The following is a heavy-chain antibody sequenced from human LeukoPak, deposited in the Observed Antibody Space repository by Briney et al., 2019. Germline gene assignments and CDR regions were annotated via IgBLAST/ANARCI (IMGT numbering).Heavy chain of an antibody. J-gene: IGHJ5*02. CDR1: GFTFSDYY. V-gene: IGHV3-11*04. D-gene: IGHD4-23*01. CDR3: ASPPHGGYWFDP. CDR2: ISSSGGTI. Sequence: GGSLRLSCAASGFTFSDYYMSWIRQAPGKGLEWVSYISSSGGTIYYADSVKGRFTISRDNAKNSLYLQMNSLRAEDTAVYYCASPPHGGYWFDPWGQGTLVTVSS.